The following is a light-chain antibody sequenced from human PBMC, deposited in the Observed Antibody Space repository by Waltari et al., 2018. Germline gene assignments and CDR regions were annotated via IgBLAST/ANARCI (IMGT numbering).Light chain of an antibody. CDR1: QCISTW. V-gene: IGKV1-5*03. J-gene: IGKJ5*01. CDR3: QQYVSYPIT. CDR2: KAS. Sequence: DIQMTQSPSTLSASVGDRVTITCRASQCISTWLAWSQQKPGKAPTLLIYKASSLESGIPSGFSGSGSGTEFTLTISSLQPDDFATYFCQQYVSYPITFGQGTRLEIK.